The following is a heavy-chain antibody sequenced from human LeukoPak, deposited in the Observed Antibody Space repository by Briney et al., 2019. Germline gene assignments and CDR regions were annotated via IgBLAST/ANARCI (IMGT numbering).Heavy chain of an antibody. CDR2: ISGSGGST. CDR3: AKNRRVVEYYYYYMDV. CDR1: GFTFSSYA. Sequence: GGSLRLSCAASGFTFSSYAMSWVRQAPGKGLEWVSAISGSGGSTYYADSVKGRFTISRDNSKNTLYLQMNSLRAEDTAVYYCAKNRRVVEYYYYYMDVWGKGTTVTVSS. D-gene: IGHD3-3*01. J-gene: IGHJ6*03. V-gene: IGHV3-23*01.